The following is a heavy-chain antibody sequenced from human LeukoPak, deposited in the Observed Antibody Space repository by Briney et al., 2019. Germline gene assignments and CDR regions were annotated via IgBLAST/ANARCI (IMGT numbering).Heavy chain of an antibody. CDR3: GRDLGQWPFYGMDV. CDR1: GYTFTSYG. D-gene: IGHD6-19*01. CDR2: ISAYNGNT. V-gene: IGHV1-18*01. Sequence: ASVKVSCKASGYTFTSYGISWVRQAPGQGLEWMGWISAYNGNTNYAQKLQGRVTMTTDTSTSTAYMELRSLRSDDTAVYYCGRDLGQWPFYGMDVWGQGTTVTVSS. J-gene: IGHJ6*02.